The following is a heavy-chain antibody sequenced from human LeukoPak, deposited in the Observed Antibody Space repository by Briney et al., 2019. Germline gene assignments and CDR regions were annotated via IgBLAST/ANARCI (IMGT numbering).Heavy chain of an antibody. CDR1: GGSISSYY. V-gene: IGHV4-4*07. CDR3: ARLSTVTTSFDY. Sequence: SETLSLTCAVSGGSISSYYWSWIRQPAGKGLEWIGRIYTSGTTHYNPSLKSRVTMSVDTSKNQFSLKLSSVTAADTAVYYCARLSTVTTSFDYWGQGTLVTVSS. CDR2: IYTSGTT. D-gene: IGHD4-17*01. J-gene: IGHJ4*02.